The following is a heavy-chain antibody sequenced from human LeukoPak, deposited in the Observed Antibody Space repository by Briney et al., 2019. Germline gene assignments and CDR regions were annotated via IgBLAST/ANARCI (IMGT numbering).Heavy chain of an antibody. Sequence: SETLSLTCAVSGGSISSSNWWSWVRQPPGKGLEWIGRSYTSGSTNYNPSLTSRVIISVDTSKNQFSLKLTSVTAADTAVYYCARYSSGDRGYFDYWGQGTLVTVSS. CDR3: ARYSSGDRGYFDY. J-gene: IGHJ4*02. V-gene: IGHV4-4*02. CDR2: SYTSGST. CDR1: GGSISSSNW. D-gene: IGHD6-19*01.